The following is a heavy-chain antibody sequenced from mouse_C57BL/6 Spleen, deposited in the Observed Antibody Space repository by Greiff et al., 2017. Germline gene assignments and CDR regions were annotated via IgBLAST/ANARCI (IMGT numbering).Heavy chain of an antibody. CDR3: TRGSSLYYFDY. V-gene: IGHV14-1*01. D-gene: IGHD1-1*01. Sequence: VQLKESGAELVRPGASVKLSCTASGFNITDYYMHWVKQRPEQGLEWIGRIDPEDGDTEYAPKFQGKATMTADTSSNTAYLQLSRLTSEDTAVYYCTRGSSLYYFDYWGQGTTLTVSS. CDR2: IDPEDGDT. CDR1: GFNITDYY. J-gene: IGHJ2*01.